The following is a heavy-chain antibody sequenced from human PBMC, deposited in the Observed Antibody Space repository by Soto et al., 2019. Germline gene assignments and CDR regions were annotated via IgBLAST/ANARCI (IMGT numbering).Heavy chain of an antibody. CDR1: GFTFSDHY. V-gene: IGHV3-72*01. J-gene: IGHJ6*03. CDR2: TRNKANSYTT. CDR3: AIFDFWSGRWEGYYYMDG. Sequence: GGSLRLSCAASGFTFSDHYMDWVRQAPGKGLEWVGRTRNKANSYTTEYAASVKGRFTISRDDSKNSLYLQMNSLKTEDTAVYYCAIFDFWSGRWEGYYYMDGWGKGTKVTVSS. D-gene: IGHD3-3*01.